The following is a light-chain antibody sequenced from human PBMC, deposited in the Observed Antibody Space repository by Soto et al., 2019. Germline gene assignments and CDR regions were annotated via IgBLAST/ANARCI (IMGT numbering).Light chain of an antibody. V-gene: IGKV1-33*01. CDR3: QQYDNLPIS. CDR2: DAS. CDR1: QDISNY. Sequence: DIQMTQSPSSLSASVGDRVTITCQACQDISNYLNWYQQKPGKAPKLLIYDASNLETGVPSRFSESGSGTDFTFTISSLQPVDIATYYCQQYDNLPISFGGGTKVEIK. J-gene: IGKJ4*01.